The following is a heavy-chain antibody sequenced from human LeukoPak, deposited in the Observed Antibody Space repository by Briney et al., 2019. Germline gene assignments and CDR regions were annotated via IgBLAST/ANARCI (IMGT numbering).Heavy chain of an antibody. Sequence: PGGSLRLSCAASGFTFSDYSMNWVRQAPGKGLEWVSSISSSSTYIFYADSVKGRFTISRDYAKNSLYLQMNSLRAEDTAVYFCARGQGVYASGSYPFGDWGQGTQVTVSS. CDR3: ARGQGVYASGSYPFGD. V-gene: IGHV3-21*01. CDR2: ISSSSTYI. J-gene: IGHJ4*02. CDR1: GFTFSDYS. D-gene: IGHD3-10*01.